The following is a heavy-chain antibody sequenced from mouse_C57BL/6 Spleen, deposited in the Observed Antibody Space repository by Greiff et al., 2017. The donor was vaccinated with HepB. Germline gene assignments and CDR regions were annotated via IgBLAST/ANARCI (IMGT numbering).Heavy chain of an antibody. Sequence: QVTLKESGPGILQPSQTLSLTCSFSGFSLSTFGMGVGWIRQPSGKGLEWLAHIWWDDDKYYNPALKSRLTISKDTSKNQVFLKLANVDTADTATYYCARMVDGYLDFDVWGTGTTVTVSS. CDR1: GFSLSTFGMG. J-gene: IGHJ1*03. V-gene: IGHV8-8*01. CDR3: ARMVDGYLDFDV. CDR2: IWWDDDK. D-gene: IGHD2-3*01.